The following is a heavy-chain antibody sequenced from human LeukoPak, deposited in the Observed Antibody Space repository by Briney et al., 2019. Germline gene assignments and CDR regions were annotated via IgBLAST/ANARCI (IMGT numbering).Heavy chain of an antibody. J-gene: IGHJ4*02. CDR3: ASSPTYYYDSSGYYTSLPPHYFDY. CDR1: GDSISTYY. V-gene: IGHV4-59*06. Sequence: SETLSLTCTVSGDSISTYYWSWIRQPPGKGLEWIGYIYYSGSTYYNPSLKSRVTIPVDTSKNQFSLKLSSVTAADTAVYYCASSPTYYYDSSGYYTSLPPHYFDYWGQGTLVTVSS. D-gene: IGHD3-22*01. CDR2: IYYSGST.